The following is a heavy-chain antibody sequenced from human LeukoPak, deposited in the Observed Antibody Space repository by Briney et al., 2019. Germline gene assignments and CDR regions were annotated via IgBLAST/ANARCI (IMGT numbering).Heavy chain of an antibody. CDR3: ARDYGDYHDVFNI. CDR2: INPNSGGT. D-gene: IGHD4-17*01. J-gene: IGHJ3*02. CDR1: GYTFTGYY. V-gene: IGHV1-2*04. Sequence: GASVKVSCKASGYTFTGYYMHWVRQAPGQGLEWMGWINPNSGGTNYAQKFQGWVTMTRDTSISTAYMELSRLRSDDTAVYYCARDYGDYHDVFNIGAKGTMATVSS.